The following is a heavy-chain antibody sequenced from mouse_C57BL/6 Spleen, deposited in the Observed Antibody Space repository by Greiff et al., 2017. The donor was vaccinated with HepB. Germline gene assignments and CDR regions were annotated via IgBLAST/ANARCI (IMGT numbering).Heavy chain of an antibody. CDR2: INPSSGYT. CDR1: GYTFTSYT. V-gene: IGHV1-4*01. D-gene: IGHD1-3*01. J-gene: IGHJ4*01. Sequence: QVHVKQSGAELARPGASVKMSCKASGYTFTSYTMHWVKQRPGQGLEWIGYINPSSGYTKYNQKFKDKATLTADKSSSTAYMQLSSLTSEDSAVYYCASSSYYAMDYWGQGTSVTVSS. CDR3: ASSSYYAMDY.